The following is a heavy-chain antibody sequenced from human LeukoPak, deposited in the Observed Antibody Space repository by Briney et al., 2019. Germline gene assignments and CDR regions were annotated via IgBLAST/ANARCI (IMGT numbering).Heavy chain of an antibody. D-gene: IGHD4-17*01. V-gene: IGHV3-21*01. CDR3: ARDAFGDYVDY. Sequence: GGSLRLSCAASGFTFSSYSMNWVRQAPGKGLEWVSSISLSMGYIYYADSVQGRFTISRDNAKNSLYLQMDSLRAEDTAVYYCARDAFGDYVDYWGQGTLVTVSS. CDR1: GFTFSSYS. CDR2: ISLSMGYI. J-gene: IGHJ4*02.